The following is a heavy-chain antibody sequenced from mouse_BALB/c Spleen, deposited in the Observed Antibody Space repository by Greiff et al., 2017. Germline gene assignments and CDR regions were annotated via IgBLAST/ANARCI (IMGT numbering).Heavy chain of an antibody. D-gene: IGHD2-3*01. Sequence: DVKLQESGPSLVKPSQTLSLTCSVTGDSITSGYWNWIRKFPGNKLEYMGYISYSGSTYYNPSLKSRISITRDTSKNQYYLQLNSVTTEDTATYYCAREKDDGYYVDYWGQGTTLTVSS. CDR2: ISYSGST. CDR3: AREKDDGYYVDY. J-gene: IGHJ2*01. V-gene: IGHV3-8*02. CDR1: GDSITSGY.